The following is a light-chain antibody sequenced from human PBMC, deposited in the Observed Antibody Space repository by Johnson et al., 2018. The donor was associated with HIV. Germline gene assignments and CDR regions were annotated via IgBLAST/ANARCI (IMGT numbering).Light chain of an antibody. CDR3: GTWDSSLSAYV. V-gene: IGLV1-51*02. J-gene: IGLJ1*01. CDR1: SSNIANNY. Sequence: QSVLTQPPSVSAAPGQKVTISCSGSSSNIANNYVSWYQQLPGTAPELLIYENNKRPSGIPDRFSGSKSGTSATLGITGLQTGDEADYYCGTWDSSLSAYVFGTGTKVTVL. CDR2: ENN.